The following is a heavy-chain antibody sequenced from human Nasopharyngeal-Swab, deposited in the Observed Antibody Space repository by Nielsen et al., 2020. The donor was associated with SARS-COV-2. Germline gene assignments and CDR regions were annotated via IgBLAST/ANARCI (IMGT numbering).Heavy chain of an antibody. CDR2: ISGSGSTI. D-gene: IGHD3-22*01. CDR1: GFTFSSYE. V-gene: IGHV3-48*03. Sequence: GESLKISCAASGFTFSSYEMNWVRQAPGKGLEWVSYISGSGSTIYYADSVKGRFTISRDNAKNSLYLQMNSLRGEDTAVYYCARGDDSSGFSITLDYWGQGTLVTVSS. CDR3: ARGDDSSGFSITLDY. J-gene: IGHJ4*02.